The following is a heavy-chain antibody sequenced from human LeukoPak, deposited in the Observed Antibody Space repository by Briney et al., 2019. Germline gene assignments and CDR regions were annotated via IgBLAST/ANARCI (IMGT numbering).Heavy chain of an antibody. Sequence: GGSLRLSCTASGFTFSSYSMNWVRQAPGKGLEWVSSISRSSNYKYYADSVKGRSTISRDNAKNSLYLQMNSLRAEDTAVYYCARVWYSGYPDYWGQGTLVTVSS. V-gene: IGHV3-21*01. J-gene: IGHJ4*02. CDR3: ARVWYSGYPDY. CDR1: GFTFSSYS. CDR2: ISRSSNYK. D-gene: IGHD5-12*01.